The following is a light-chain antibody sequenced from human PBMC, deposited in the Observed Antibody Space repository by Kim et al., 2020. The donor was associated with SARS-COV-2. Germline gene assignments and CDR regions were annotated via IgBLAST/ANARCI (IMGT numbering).Light chain of an antibody. V-gene: IGKV3-15*01. Sequence: VSPGERATLSCSASQSVSSNLAWYQQKPGQAPRLLIYGASTRATGIPASFSGSGSGTEFTLTISSLQSEDFAVYYCQQYNNWSPLTFGGGTKLAI. CDR1: QSVSSN. CDR3: QQYNNWSPLT. CDR2: GAS. J-gene: IGKJ4*01.